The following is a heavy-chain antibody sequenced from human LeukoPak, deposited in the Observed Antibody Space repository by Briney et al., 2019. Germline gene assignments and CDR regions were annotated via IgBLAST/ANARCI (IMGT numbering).Heavy chain of an antibody. V-gene: IGHV4-59*01. D-gene: IGHD2-21*02. Sequence: SETLSLTCTVSGGSISSYYWSWIRRPPGKGLEWIGYIYYSGSTNYNPSLKSRVTISVDTSKNQFSLKLSSVTAADTAVYYCAREGIVVVTAESQRYYYYGMDVWGQGTTVTVSS. CDR3: AREGIVVVTAESQRYYYYGMDV. J-gene: IGHJ6*02. CDR1: GGSISSYY. CDR2: IYYSGST.